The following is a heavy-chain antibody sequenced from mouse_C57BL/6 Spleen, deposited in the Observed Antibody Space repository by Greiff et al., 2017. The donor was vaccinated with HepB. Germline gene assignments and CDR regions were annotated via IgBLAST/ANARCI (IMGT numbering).Heavy chain of an antibody. V-gene: IGHV5-6*01. J-gene: IGHJ2*01. CDR2: ISSGGSYT. Sequence: VQLKESGGDLVKPGGSLKLSCAASGFTFSSYGMSWVRQTPDKRLEWVATISSGGSYTYYPDSVKGRVTISRDNAKNTLYLQMSSLKSEDTAMYYCASLYYYGSGDYWGQGTTLTVSS. CDR3: ASLYYYGSGDY. CDR1: GFTFSSYG. D-gene: IGHD1-1*01.